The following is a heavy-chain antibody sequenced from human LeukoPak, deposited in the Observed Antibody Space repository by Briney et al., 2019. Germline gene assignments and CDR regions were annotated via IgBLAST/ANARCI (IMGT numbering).Heavy chain of an antibody. CDR2: INPSGGTR. D-gene: IGHD4-17*01. CDR1: GYTFTNHY. CDR3: ARDGANPTVTTGAYYFDY. J-gene: IGHJ4*02. Sequence: PLASVKVSCKASGYTFTNHYVHWVRQAPGQGLEWMGIINPSGGTRSSAQKFHGRVAMTRDMSTSTVYMELSSLRSEDTAVYYCARDGANPTVTTGAYYFDYWGQGTLVTVSS. V-gene: IGHV1-46*01.